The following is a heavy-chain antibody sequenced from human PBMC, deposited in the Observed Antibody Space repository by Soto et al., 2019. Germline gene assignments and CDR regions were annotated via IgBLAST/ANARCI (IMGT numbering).Heavy chain of an antibody. V-gene: IGHV6-1*01. CDR1: GDSVSSNSAA. D-gene: IGHD2-2*01. J-gene: IGHJ3*02. CDR3: ASGSTPAKKDDAFDI. Sequence: SQTLSLICAISGDSVSSNSAALNLIMQSPSRGLEWLGRTYYRSKWYNDYAVSVKSRITINPDTSKNQFSLQLNSVTPEDTAVYYCASGSTPAKKDDAFDIWGQGTMVTVSS. CDR2: TYYRSKWYN.